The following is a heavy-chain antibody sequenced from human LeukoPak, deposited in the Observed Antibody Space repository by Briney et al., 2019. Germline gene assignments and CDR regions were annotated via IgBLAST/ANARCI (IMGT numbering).Heavy chain of an antibody. CDR3: ARLYSSGWYPDY. V-gene: IGHV1-46*01. J-gene: IGHJ4*02. CDR2: TNPSGGST. Sequence: ASVKVSCKASGYTFTSYYMHWVRQAPGQGLEWMGITNPSGGSTSYAQKFQGRVTMTRDTSTSTVYMELSSLRSEDTAVYYCARLYSSGWYPDYWGQGTLVTVSS. CDR1: GYTFTSYY. D-gene: IGHD6-19*01.